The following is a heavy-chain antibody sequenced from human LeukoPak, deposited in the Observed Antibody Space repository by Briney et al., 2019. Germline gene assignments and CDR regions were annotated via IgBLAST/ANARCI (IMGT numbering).Heavy chain of an antibody. J-gene: IGHJ3*02. CDR3: ARDPEITGTSDI. CDR1: GGSISSGGYY. D-gene: IGHD1-20*01. V-gene: IGHV4-39*07. Sequence: SETLSLTCTVSGGSISSGGYYWGWIRQPPGKGLGWIGSIYYSGSTYYNPSLKSRVTISVDTSKNQFSLKLSSVTAADTAVYYCARDPEITGTSDIWGQGTMVTVSS. CDR2: IYYSGST.